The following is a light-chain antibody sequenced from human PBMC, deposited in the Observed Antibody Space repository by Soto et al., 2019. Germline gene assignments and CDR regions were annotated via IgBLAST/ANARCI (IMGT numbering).Light chain of an antibody. J-gene: IGLJ2*01. CDR1: SSDVGGYSY. V-gene: IGLV2-14*01. CDR2: EVS. Sequence: QSVLTQPASVSGSPGQSITISCTGSSSDVGGYSYVSWYQQHPGKAPKLMIYEVSNRPSGVSNRFSGSKSGNTASLSISGLQVEDEAHYYCTSFTTNSADVLFGGGIKVTVL. CDR3: TSFTTNSADVL.